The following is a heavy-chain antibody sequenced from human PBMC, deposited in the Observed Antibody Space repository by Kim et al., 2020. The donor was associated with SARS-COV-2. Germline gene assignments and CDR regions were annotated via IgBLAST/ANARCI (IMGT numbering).Heavy chain of an antibody. CDR1: GGTFSSYA. D-gene: IGHD2-15*01. Sequence: SVKVSCKASGGTFSSYAISWVRQAPGQGLEWMGGIIPIFGTANYAQKFQGRVTITADASTSTAYMELSSLRSEDTAVYYCAHGYCSGGSCYYYYGMDVWGQGTTVTVSS. V-gene: IGHV1-69*13. CDR3: AHGYCSGGSCYYYYGMDV. CDR2: IIPIFGTA. J-gene: IGHJ6*02.